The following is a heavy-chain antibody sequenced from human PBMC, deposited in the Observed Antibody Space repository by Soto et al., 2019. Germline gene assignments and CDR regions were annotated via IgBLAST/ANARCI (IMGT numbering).Heavy chain of an antibody. D-gene: IGHD4-17*01. J-gene: IGHJ5*02. CDR2: ISSSSSTI. V-gene: IGHV3-48*02. CDR1: GFTFSSYS. CDR3: ARENYGDYLNWFDP. Sequence: EVQLVESGGGLVQPGGSLRLSCAASGFTFSSYSMNWVRQAPGKGLEWVSYISSSSSTIYYADSVKGRFTISRDNAKNSLYLQMNGLRDDDTAVYYCARENYGDYLNWFDPWGQGTLVTVSS.